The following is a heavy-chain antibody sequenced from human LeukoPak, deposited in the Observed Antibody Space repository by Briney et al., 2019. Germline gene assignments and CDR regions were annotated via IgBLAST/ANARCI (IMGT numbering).Heavy chain of an antibody. V-gene: IGHV3-9*03. Sequence: PGRSLRLSCAASGFTFVDYAMHWVRQAPGKGLEWVSGISWNSGSIGYADSVKGRFTISRDNAKNSLYLQMNSLRAEDMALYYCAKGIAVALPFFDYWGQGTLVTVSS. D-gene: IGHD6-19*01. CDR3: AKGIAVALPFFDY. J-gene: IGHJ4*02. CDR1: GFTFVDYA. CDR2: ISWNSGSI.